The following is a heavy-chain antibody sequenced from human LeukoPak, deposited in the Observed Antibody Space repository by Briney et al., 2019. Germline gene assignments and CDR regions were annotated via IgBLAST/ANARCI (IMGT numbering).Heavy chain of an antibody. Sequence: GGSLRLSCAASGFTFSSYSMNWVRQAPGKGLEWVSSISSSSSYIYYADSVKGRFTISRDDAKNSLYLQMNSLRAEDTAVYYCARPHNYGDYDFDYWDQGTLVTVSS. CDR3: ARPHNYGDYDFDY. J-gene: IGHJ4*02. D-gene: IGHD4-17*01. CDR1: GFTFSSYS. V-gene: IGHV3-21*01. CDR2: ISSSSSYI.